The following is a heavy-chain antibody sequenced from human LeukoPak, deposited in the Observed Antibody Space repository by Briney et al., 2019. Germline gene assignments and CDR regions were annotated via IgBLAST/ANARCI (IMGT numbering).Heavy chain of an antibody. Sequence: SQTLSLTCALSGDSVSSNSAAWNWIRQSPSRGLEWLGRTYYRSKWYNDYAVSVKSRITINPDTSKNQFSLKLSSVTAADTAVYYCARGRGLSSWLRKITNGSGWYLDYWGQGTLVTVSS. V-gene: IGHV6-1*01. CDR3: ARGRGLSSWLRKITNGSGWYLDY. D-gene: IGHD6-19*01. CDR2: TYYRSKWYN. CDR1: GDSVSSNSAA. J-gene: IGHJ4*02.